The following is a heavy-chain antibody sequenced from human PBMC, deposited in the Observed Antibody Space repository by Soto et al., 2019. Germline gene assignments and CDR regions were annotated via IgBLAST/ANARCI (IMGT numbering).Heavy chain of an antibody. CDR2: ISGSGGST. J-gene: IGHJ6*02. Sequence: GGSLRLSCAASGFTFSSYAMSWVRQAPGKGLEWVSAISGSGGSTYYADSVKGRFTIARDNSKNTLYLQMNSLRAEDTAVYYCATCCSGGSCSGYYYYGMDVWRQGTTVTVPS. CDR3: ATCCSGGSCSGYYYYGMDV. CDR1: GFTFSSYA. V-gene: IGHV3-23*01. D-gene: IGHD2-15*01.